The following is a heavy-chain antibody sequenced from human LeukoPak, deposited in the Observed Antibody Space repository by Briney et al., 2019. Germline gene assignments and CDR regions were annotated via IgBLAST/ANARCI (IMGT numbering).Heavy chain of an antibody. V-gene: IGHV1-69*05. D-gene: IGHD3-10*01. CDR3: ARGRFGEIIYYYYYMDV. J-gene: IGHJ6*03. CDR1: GGTFSSYA. CDR2: IIPIFGTA. Sequence: SVKVSCKASGGTFSSYAISWVRQAPGQGLEWMGGIIPIFGTANYAQKFQGRVTMTRDTSISTAYMELSRLRSDDTAVYYCARGRFGEIIYYYYYMDVWGKGTTVTVSS.